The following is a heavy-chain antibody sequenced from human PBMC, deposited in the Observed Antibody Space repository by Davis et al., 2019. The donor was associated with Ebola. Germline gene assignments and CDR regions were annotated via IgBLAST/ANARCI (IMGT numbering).Heavy chain of an antibody. CDR2: IKQDGSEK. CDR3: ARDALINTGGY. D-gene: IGHD2/OR15-2a*01. V-gene: IGHV3-7*01. J-gene: IGHJ4*02. Sequence: GGSLRLSCAASGFTFSSYAMSWVRQAPGKGLEWVANIKQDGSEKYYVDSVKGRFTISRDNAKNSLYLQMNSLRAEDTAVYYCARDALINTGGYWGQGTLVTVSS. CDR1: GFTFSSYA.